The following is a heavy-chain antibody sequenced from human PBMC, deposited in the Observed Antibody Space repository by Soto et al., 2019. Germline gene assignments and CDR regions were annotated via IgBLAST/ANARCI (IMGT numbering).Heavy chain of an antibody. V-gene: IGHV3-49*04. D-gene: IGHD1-26*01. J-gene: IGHJ4*02. CDR2: IRSKAYGGTT. CDR1: GFTFGDYA. CDR3: ARDTYSGTYYPYQY. Sequence: GGSLRLSCTASGFTFGDYAMTWVRQAPGKGLEWVGFIRSKAYGGTTEYAASVRGRFTISRDDSKSIAYLQMTSLKTEDTAVYYCARDTYSGTYYPYQYWGQGTLVTVS.